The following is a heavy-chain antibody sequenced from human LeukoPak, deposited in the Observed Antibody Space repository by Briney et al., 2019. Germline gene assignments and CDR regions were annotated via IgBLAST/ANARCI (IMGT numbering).Heavy chain of an antibody. CDR1: GFTFSSYA. V-gene: IGHV3-23*01. CDR3: ANGLAASGNFLLRDYYYFIDV. J-gene: IGHJ6*03. CDR2: ISGSGGST. Sequence: QPGGSLRLSCAASGFTFSSYAMSWVRQAPGKGLEWVSAISGSGGSTYYADSVKGRFTISRDDSKSTVYLRMNKLRVEDSGLYYCANGLAASGNFLLRDYYYFIDVWGKGTTVIVS. D-gene: IGHD1-26*01.